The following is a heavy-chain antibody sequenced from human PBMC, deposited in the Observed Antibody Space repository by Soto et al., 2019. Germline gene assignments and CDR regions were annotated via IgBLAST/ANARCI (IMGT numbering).Heavy chain of an antibody. CDR1: GGSFSGNY. CDR3: ARGFSVSSGYSYGYSIYYYHYVMDV. D-gene: IGHD5-18*01. CDR2: INHSGST. Sequence: SETLSLTCAVYGGSFSGNYWSWIRHPQGKGLEWIGEINHSGSTNYNPSLKSRVTISVDTSKNQFSLKLSSVTAADTAVYYCARGFSVSSGYSYGYSIYYYHYVMDVWGQGTTVTVSS. J-gene: IGHJ6*02. V-gene: IGHV4-34*01.